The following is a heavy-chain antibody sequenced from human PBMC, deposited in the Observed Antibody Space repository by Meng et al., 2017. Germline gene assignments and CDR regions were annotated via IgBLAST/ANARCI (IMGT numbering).Heavy chain of an antibody. J-gene: IGHJ5*02. V-gene: IGHV2-5*02. Sequence: ITLKEAGPTLFKPPQTLTLTCTFSGFSLTTRGVGVGWIRQPPGKALECLALIYWDNDKRYNPSLKNRLTITKDASRNQVVLTMTNMDPVDTATYFCAHRLAYSTNYNVGWFDPWGQGTLVTVSS. D-gene: IGHD6-13*01. CDR2: IYWDNDK. CDR3: AHRLAYSTNYNVGWFDP. CDR1: GFSLTTRGVG.